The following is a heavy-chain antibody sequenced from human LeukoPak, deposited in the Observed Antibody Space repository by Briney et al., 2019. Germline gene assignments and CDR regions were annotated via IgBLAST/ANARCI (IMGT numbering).Heavy chain of an antibody. J-gene: IGHJ3*02. D-gene: IGHD6-6*01. V-gene: IGHV3-21*01. CDR3: ARGFPIAARSGRNAFDI. CDR1: GFTFSSYW. CDR2: ITSRSSYI. Sequence: GGSLRLSCAASGFTFSSYWMSWVRQAPGKGLEWVSSITSRSSYIYYVDSVKGRFTISRDNAKNSLYLQMNSLRAEDTAVYYCARGFPIAARSGRNAFDIWGQGTMVTVSS.